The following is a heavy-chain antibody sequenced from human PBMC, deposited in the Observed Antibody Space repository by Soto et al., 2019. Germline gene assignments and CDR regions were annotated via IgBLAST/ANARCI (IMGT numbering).Heavy chain of an antibody. J-gene: IGHJ5*02. Sequence: PSETLSLTCTVSGGSISSYYWSWIRQPPGKGLEWIGYIHYSGSTNYNPSLKSRVTISVDTSKNQFSLKLSSVTAADTAVYYCARHVLTGYPSYNWFDPWGQGTLVTVSS. CDR2: IHYSGST. D-gene: IGHD3-9*01. V-gene: IGHV4-59*08. CDR1: GGSISSYY. CDR3: ARHVLTGYPSYNWFDP.